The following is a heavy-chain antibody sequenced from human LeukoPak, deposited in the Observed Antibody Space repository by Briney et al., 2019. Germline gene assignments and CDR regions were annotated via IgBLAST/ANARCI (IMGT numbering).Heavy chain of an antibody. CDR1: GGSISSGSYY. CDR2: IYYSGST. CDR3: ANLGVYGDQVDY. J-gene: IGHJ4*02. D-gene: IGHD4-17*01. Sequence: PSQTLSLTCTVSGGSISSGSYYWSWIRQPPGKGLEWIGYIYYSGSTNYNPSLKSRVTISVDTSKNQFSLKLSSVTAADTAVYYCANLGVYGDQVDYWGQGTLVTVSS. V-gene: IGHV4-61*01.